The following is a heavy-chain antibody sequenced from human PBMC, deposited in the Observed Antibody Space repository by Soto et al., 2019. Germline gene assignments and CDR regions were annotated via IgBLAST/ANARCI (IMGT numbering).Heavy chain of an antibody. CDR2: IYPGDSDT. D-gene: IGHD6-13*01. V-gene: IGHV5-51*01. Sequence: AGESLKISCKGSGYSFTSYWIGWVRQMPGKGLEWMGIIYPGDSDTRYSPSFQGQVTISADKSISTAYLQWSSLKAPDTAMYHCARPRRGSSWKNAFDIWGQGTMVTVSS. CDR3: ARPRRGSSWKNAFDI. J-gene: IGHJ3*02. CDR1: GYSFTSYW.